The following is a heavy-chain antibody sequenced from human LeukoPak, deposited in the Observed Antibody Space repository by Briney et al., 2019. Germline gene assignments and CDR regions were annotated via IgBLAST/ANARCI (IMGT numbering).Heavy chain of an antibody. CDR1: GGSISSYY. V-gene: IGHV4-59*01. CDR3: ARTSYGDYGATNWFDP. J-gene: IGHJ5*02. Sequence: TSETLSLTCAVSGGSISSYYWSWIRQPPGKGLEWIGYIYYSGSTNYNPSLKSRVTISVDTSKNQFSLKLSPVTAADTAVYYCARTSYGDYGATNWFDPWGQGTLVTVSS. CDR2: IYYSGST. D-gene: IGHD4-17*01.